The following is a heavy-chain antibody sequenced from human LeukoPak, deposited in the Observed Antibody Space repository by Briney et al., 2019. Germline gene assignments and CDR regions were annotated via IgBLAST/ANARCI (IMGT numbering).Heavy chain of an antibody. V-gene: IGHV1-18*01. Sequence: ASVKVSCKASGYTFTSYGISWVRQAPGQGLEWMGWISAYNGNTNYAQKLQGRVTMTTDTSTSTAYMELSSLRSEDTAVYYCAREGNENGIVTPWDYYYMDVWGKGTTVTVSS. J-gene: IGHJ6*03. CDR1: GYTFTSYG. CDR2: ISAYNGNT. D-gene: IGHD4-23*01. CDR3: AREGNENGIVTPWDYYYMDV.